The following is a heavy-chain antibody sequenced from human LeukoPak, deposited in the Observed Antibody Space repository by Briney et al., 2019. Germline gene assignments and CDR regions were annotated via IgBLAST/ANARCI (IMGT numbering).Heavy chain of an antibody. D-gene: IGHD3-22*01. CDR3: ARVPYSYDSSGAFDI. Sequence: SETLSLTSTVSGDSISSGDYYWSWIRQPAGKGLEWIGRISSSGSTNYNPSLKSRVTISVDTSKNQFSLKLSSVTAADTAVYFCARVPYSYDSSGAFDIWGQGTMVTVSS. CDR1: GDSISSGDYY. CDR2: ISSSGST. V-gene: IGHV4-61*02. J-gene: IGHJ3*02.